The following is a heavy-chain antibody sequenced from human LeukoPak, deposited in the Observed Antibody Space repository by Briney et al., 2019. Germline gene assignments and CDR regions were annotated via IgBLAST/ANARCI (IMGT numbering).Heavy chain of an antibody. CDR3: ARDSVGTTTSQYGMDV. V-gene: IGHV3-66*01. D-gene: IGHD2-21*02. CDR1: GFMVSSNY. Sequence: PGGSLRLSCAASGFMVSSNYMSWVRQAPGKGLEWVSIINSGGTTYYADSVKGRFTISRDNSKNTLYLQMNSLRAEDTAVYYCARDSVGTTTSQYGMDVWGQGTTVTVPS. J-gene: IGHJ6*02. CDR2: INSGGTT.